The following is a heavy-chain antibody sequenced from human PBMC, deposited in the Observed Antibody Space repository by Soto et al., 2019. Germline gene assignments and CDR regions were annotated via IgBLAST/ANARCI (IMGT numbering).Heavy chain of an antibody. CDR2: INTYNGNT. CDR3: ARGVGSGTYYNQYNWFDP. J-gene: IGHJ5*02. Sequence: QVQLVQSGAEVKKPGASVKVSCKASGYTFTNYGISWVRQAPGQGLEWMGWINTYNGNTNHAQKLQGRVTMTTDTSTGTAYMELRSLRSDDTGVYYCARGVGSGTYYNQYNWFDPWGQGTLVTVSS. D-gene: IGHD3-10*01. CDR1: GYTFTNYG. V-gene: IGHV1-18*01.